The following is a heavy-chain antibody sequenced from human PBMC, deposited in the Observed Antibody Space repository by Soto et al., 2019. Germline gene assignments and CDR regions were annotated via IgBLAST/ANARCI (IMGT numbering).Heavy chain of an antibody. V-gene: IGHV1-69*13. Sequence: AASVKVSCKASGGTFSSYAISWVRQAPGQGLEWMGGIIPIFGTANYAQKFQGRGTITADESTSTAYMELSSLRSEDTAVYYCAGGNDYYGSGSYYDAFDIWGQGTMVTVSS. CDR3: AGGNDYYGSGSYYDAFDI. J-gene: IGHJ3*02. CDR2: IIPIFGTA. CDR1: GGTFSSYA. D-gene: IGHD3-10*01.